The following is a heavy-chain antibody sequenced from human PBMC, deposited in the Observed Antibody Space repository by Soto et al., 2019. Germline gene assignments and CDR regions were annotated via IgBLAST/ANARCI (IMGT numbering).Heavy chain of an antibody. D-gene: IGHD5-12*01. J-gene: IGHJ6*02. Sequence: SVKVSCKASGSTFSSYAISWVRQAPGQGLEWMGGIIPIFGTANYAQKFQGRVTITADESTSTAYMELSSLRSEDTAVYYCARDRGDGYNFGAYYYYGMDVWGQGTTVTVSS. V-gene: IGHV1-69*13. CDR1: GSTFSSYA. CDR2: IIPIFGTA. CDR3: ARDRGDGYNFGAYYYYGMDV.